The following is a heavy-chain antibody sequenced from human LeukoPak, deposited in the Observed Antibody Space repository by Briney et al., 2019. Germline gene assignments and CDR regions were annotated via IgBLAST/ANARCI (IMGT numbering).Heavy chain of an antibody. V-gene: IGHV5-51*01. J-gene: IGHJ4*02. CDR2: VYPGDSDT. D-gene: IGHD4-17*01. Sequence: GESLKISCKGSEYNFASYWIAWVRQLPGKGLEWMGRVYPGDSDTTYSPSFQGQVTISADKSINTAYLQWSSLEASDTAIYYCARQRDYGEPMYARYFDFWGQGNQVTVSS. CDR1: EYNFASYW. CDR3: ARQRDYGEPMYARYFDF.